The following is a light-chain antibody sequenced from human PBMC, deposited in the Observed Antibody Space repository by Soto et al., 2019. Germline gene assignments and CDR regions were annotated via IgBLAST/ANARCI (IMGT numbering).Light chain of an antibody. CDR3: QQYYSYSLT. CDR1: QGISSY. V-gene: IGKV1-8*01. J-gene: IGKJ4*01. CDR2: AAS. Sequence: AIRMTQSPSSLSASTGDRVTITCRASQGISSYLAWYQQKPGKAPKLLIYAASTVQSGVPSRFSGSGSGTDVTLTISCLQSEDFATYYCQQYYSYSLTFGGGTKVEIK.